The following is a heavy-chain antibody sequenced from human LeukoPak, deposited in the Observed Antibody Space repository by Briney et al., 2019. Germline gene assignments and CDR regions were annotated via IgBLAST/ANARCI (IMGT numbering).Heavy chain of an antibody. D-gene: IGHD6-13*01. V-gene: IGHV3-21*01. CDR2: ISSGSRDI. CDR1: GFTFSTYT. J-gene: IGHJ4*02. CDR3: GRVVHLQQQLVTDY. Sequence: GGSLRLSCVVSGFTFSTYTMNWVRQAPGKGLEWVSSISSGSRDIYYADSLKGRFTISRDNAKNSLYLQMNSLRAEDTAVYYCGRVVHLQQQLVTDYWGQGTLVTVSS.